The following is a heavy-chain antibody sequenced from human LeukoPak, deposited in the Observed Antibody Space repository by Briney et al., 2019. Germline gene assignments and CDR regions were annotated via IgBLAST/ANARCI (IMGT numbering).Heavy chain of an antibody. CDR3: ARELPPYYYYYYMDV. J-gene: IGHJ6*03. D-gene: IGHD1-14*01. V-gene: IGHV1-2*02. Sequence: GASVKVSCKASGYTFTGYYMHWVRQAPGQGLEWMGWINPNSGGTNYAQKFQGRVTMTRDTSISTAYMELSRLRSDDTAVYYCARELPPYYYYYYMDVWGKGTTVTISS. CDR1: GYTFTGYY. CDR2: INPNSGGT.